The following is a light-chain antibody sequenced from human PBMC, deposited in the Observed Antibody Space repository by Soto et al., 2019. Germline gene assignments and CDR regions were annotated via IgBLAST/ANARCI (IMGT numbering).Light chain of an antibody. CDR3: QNWGTGIQV. Sequence: QPVLTQSPSASASLGDSVKLTCTLSSGHSSYDIAWQQQQPEKGPRYLIKLNSDGNNSKGDGNPDSFSGPSSGAERYLTISDLHAEEAADYYSQNWGTGIQVFGGGTKLTVL. V-gene: IGLV4-69*01. CDR1: SGHSSYD. CDR2: LNSDGNN. J-gene: IGLJ3*02.